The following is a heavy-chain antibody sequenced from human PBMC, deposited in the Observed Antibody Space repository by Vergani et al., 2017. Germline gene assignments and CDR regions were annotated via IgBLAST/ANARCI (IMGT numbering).Heavy chain of an antibody. Sequence: QVQLQESGPGLVKPSGTLSLTCAVSGGSISSSNWWSWVRQPPGKGLEWIGEIYHSGSTNYNPSLKSRVTISVDKSKTQFSLKLSSGTAADTAVYYCAKVMVRGKPGYGMDVWGQGTTVTVSS. CDR1: GGSISSSNW. CDR2: IYHSGST. V-gene: IGHV4-4*02. J-gene: IGHJ6*02. CDR3: AKVMVRGKPGYGMDV. D-gene: IGHD3-10*01.